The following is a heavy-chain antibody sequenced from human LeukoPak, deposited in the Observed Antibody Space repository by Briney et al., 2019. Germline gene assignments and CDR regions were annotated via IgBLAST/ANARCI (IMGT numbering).Heavy chain of an antibody. D-gene: IGHD6-13*01. CDR3: AREASAAGIDDAFDI. CDR1: GFTFSSYG. V-gene: IGHV3-30*02. J-gene: IGHJ3*02. CDR2: IRYDGSNK. Sequence: GGSLRLSCAASGFTFSSYGMHWVRQAPGKGLEWVAFIRYDGSNKYYADSVKGRFTISRDNSKNTLYPQMNSLRAEDTAVYSCAREASAAGIDDAFDIWGQGTMVTVSS.